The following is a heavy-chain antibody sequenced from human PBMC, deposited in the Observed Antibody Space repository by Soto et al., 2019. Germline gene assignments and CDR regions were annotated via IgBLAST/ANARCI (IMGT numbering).Heavy chain of an antibody. Sequence: PGGSLRLSCAASGFTFSSYAMHWVRQAPGKGLERVAVISYDGSNKYYADSVKGRFTISRDNSKNTLYLQMNSLRAEDTAVYYCARAPTLELLFDYWGQGTLV. V-gene: IGHV3-30-3*01. CDR3: ARAPTLELLFDY. J-gene: IGHJ4*02. CDR1: GFTFSSYA. CDR2: ISYDGSNK. D-gene: IGHD1-7*01.